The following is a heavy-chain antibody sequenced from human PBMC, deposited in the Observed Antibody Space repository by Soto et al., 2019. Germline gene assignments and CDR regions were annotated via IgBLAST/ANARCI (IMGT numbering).Heavy chain of an antibody. J-gene: IGHJ5*02. CDR2: ISGSGCST. D-gene: IGHD4-17*01. CDR3: ARQAQDYGDNWFDT. V-gene: IGHV3-23*01. CDR1: GFTFSSYA. Sequence: GGSLRLSCAASGFTFSSYAMSWVRQAPGKGLEWVSAISGSGCSTYYADSVKGRFTISRDNSKNTLYLQMNSLIAEDKAVYYCARQAQDYGDNWFDTWGQGTLVTVSS.